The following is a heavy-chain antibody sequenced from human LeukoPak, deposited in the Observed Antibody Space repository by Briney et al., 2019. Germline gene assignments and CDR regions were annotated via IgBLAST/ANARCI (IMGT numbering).Heavy chain of an antibody. CDR2: IRYDGSNK. CDR3: AKGYYDSSGYSDY. CDR1: GFTVSSNY. D-gene: IGHD3-22*01. V-gene: IGHV3-30*02. J-gene: IGHJ4*02. Sequence: GGSLRLSCAASGFTVSSNYMSWVRQAPGKGLEWVAFIRYDGSNKYYADSVKGRFTISRDNSKNTLYLQMNSLRAEDTAVYYCAKGYYDSSGYSDYWGQGTLVTVSS.